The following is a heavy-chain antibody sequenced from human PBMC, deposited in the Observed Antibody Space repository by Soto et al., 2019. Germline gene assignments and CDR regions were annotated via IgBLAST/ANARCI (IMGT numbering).Heavy chain of an antibody. CDR1: GYSISSGYY. CDR2: INYSGRT. Sequence: PSETLSLTCGVSGYSISSGYYWAWSRQPPGKGLEWMGSINYSGRTYHNPSLRSRVTISVDTSKNQLSLKLTPVTAADTAVSYLRRGGNAYG. CDR3: RRGGNAYG. V-gene: IGHV4-38-2*01. J-gene: IGHJ6*01.